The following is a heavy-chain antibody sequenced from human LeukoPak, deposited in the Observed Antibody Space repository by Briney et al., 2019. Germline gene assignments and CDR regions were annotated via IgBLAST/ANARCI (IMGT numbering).Heavy chain of an antibody. D-gene: IGHD3-10*01. Sequence: SETLSLTCTVSGGSISSSNYFWGWIRQPPGKGLEWIGSIYYSGSTYYNPSLKSRVTISVDTSKNQFSLKLSSVTAADTAVYYCARAYYGSGSYYTHWGQGTLVTVSS. CDR3: ARAYYGSGSYYTH. CDR2: IYYSGST. V-gene: IGHV4-39*01. J-gene: IGHJ4*02. CDR1: GGSISSSNYF.